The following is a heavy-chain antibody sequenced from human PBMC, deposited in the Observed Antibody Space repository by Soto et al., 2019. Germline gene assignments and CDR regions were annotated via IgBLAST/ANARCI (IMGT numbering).Heavy chain of an antibody. CDR3: ARGATHGSSWYFWFAP. V-gene: IGHV1-69*01. D-gene: IGHD6-13*01. J-gene: IGHJ5*02. CDR2: IIPLFGTT. CDR1: GGTFSTYP. Sequence: QVQLVQSGAEVRMPGSSVKVSCKASGGTFSTYPINWVRQAPGQGLEWMGGIIPLFGTTNYAQKFKGRVTITAYESTSTAYMELSSLRAEDAAVYYCARGATHGSSWYFWFAPWGQGTLVTVSS.